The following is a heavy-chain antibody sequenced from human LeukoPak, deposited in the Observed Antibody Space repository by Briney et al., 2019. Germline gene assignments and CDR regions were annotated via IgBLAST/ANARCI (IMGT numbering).Heavy chain of an antibody. CDR2: INHSGST. CDR1: GGSFSGYY. Sequence: SETLSLTCAVYGGSFSGYYWSWIRQPPGKGLEWIGEINHSGSTNYNPSLKSRVTISVDTSKNQFSLKLGSVTAADTAVYYCARGVAGTGDYWGQGTLVTVSS. CDR3: ARGVAGTGDY. V-gene: IGHV4-34*01. J-gene: IGHJ4*02. D-gene: IGHD6-13*01.